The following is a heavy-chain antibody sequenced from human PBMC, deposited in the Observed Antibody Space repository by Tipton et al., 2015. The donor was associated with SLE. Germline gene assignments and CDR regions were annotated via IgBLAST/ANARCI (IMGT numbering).Heavy chain of an antibody. CDR1: GFTFDSYA. Sequence: SLRLSCVASGFTFDSYAIHWVRQAPGKGLEWVSAISGSGGSTYYADSVKGRFSISRDNSKNTLYLQMNSLRPEDTAVFSCAKSGSHSGYPYFFDYWGQGTLVTVSS. CDR2: ISGSGGST. CDR3: AKSGSHSGYPYFFDY. J-gene: IGHJ4*02. V-gene: IGHV3-23*01. D-gene: IGHD5-12*01.